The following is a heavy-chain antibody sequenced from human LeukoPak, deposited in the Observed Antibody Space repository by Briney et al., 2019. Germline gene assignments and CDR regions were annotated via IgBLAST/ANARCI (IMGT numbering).Heavy chain of an antibody. CDR1: GFTFSGYC. Sequence: GGSLRLSCAASGFTFSGYCMNWVRQAPGKGLEWVSSISTSSSYIYYADSVKGRFTISRDNAKNSLYLQMNSLRAEDTAVYYCAELGITMIGGVWGKGTTVTISS. J-gene: IGHJ6*04. D-gene: IGHD3-10*02. V-gene: IGHV3-21*01. CDR2: ISTSSSYI. CDR3: AELGITMIGGV.